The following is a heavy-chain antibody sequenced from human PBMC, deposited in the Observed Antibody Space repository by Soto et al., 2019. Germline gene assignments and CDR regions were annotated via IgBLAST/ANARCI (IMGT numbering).Heavy chain of an antibody. J-gene: IGHJ6*02. V-gene: IGHV4-39*01. CDR2: IYYSGST. CDR3: ANDYGDYKSYYGMDV. CDR1: GASVTSSTYY. Sequence: QLQLQESGPGLVKPSETLSLTCTVSGASVTSSTYYWGWIRQPPGKGLEWIGSIYYSGSTYYNPSLRSRVTISVDTSKHQVSLKLTSVTAADTAVYYCANDYGDYKSYYGMDVWGQGTTVTVSS. D-gene: IGHD4-17*01.